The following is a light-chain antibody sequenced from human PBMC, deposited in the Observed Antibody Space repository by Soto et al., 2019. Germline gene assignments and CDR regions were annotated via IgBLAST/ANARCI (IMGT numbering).Light chain of an antibody. CDR1: SSDVGGYDY. V-gene: IGLV2-14*01. CDR3: SSYTSRSTVV. J-gene: IGLJ2*01. CDR2: NGR. Sequence: QSVLTQPASVSGSPGQSITISCTGTSSDVGGYDYVSWYQQHPGKAPKLMIYNGRNRPSGVSNRFSGSKAGNTASLTISGLQAEDEAAYYCSSYTSRSTVVFGGGTKVTVL.